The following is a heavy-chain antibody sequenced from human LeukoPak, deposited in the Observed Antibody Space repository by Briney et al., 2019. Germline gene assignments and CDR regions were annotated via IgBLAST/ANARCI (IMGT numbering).Heavy chain of an antibody. CDR2: IKQDGGET. V-gene: IGHV3-7*01. D-gene: IGHD7-27*01. CDR1: GFPFNKAW. CDR3: ARDSGDRPRAVGYYFDY. J-gene: IGHJ4*02. Sequence: QTGGSLRLSCAASGFPFNKAWMTWVRQAPGKGPEWVANIKQDGGETYYGDSVKGRFTISRDNAKNSLYLQMNSLRAEDTAVYYCARDSGDRPRAVGYYFDYWGQGSLVTVSS.